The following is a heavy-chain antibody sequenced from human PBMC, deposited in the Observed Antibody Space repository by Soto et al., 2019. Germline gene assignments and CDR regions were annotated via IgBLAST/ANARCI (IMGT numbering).Heavy chain of an antibody. CDR1: GYSFTSYW. Sequence: GEPLKISCKGSGYSFTSYWIGWVLQMPGKGLEWMGINYPADSDTSYSPSFQSQVTISADKSISTAYLQWSSLKASDTAMYYCSRVLGIAAAVTPSYFYGMDVWGQGTTVPVSS. V-gene: IGHV5-51*01. CDR3: SRVLGIAAAVTPSYFYGMDV. J-gene: IGHJ6*02. D-gene: IGHD6-13*01. CDR2: NYPADSDT.